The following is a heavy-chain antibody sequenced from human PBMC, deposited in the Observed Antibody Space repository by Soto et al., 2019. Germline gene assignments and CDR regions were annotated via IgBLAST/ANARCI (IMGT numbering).Heavy chain of an antibody. V-gene: IGHV3-53*02. D-gene: IGHD3-3*01. Sequence: EVQLVETGGGLIQPGGSLRLSCAASGFTVSSNYMSWVRQAPGKGLEWVSVIYSGGSTYYADSVKGRFTISRDNSKNTLYLQMNSLRAEDPAVYYCARESYDFWSGYLDYWGQGTLVTVSS. CDR2: IYSGGST. CDR1: GFTVSSNY. J-gene: IGHJ4*02. CDR3: ARESYDFWSGYLDY.